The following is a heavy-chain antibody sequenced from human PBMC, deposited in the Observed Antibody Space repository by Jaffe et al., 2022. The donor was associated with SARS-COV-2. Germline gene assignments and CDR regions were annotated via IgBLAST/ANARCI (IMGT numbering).Heavy chain of an antibody. D-gene: IGHD5-18*01. CDR1: GFTFSSYG. V-gene: IGHV3-30*18. CDR2: ISYDGSNK. J-gene: IGHJ6*02. Sequence: QVQLVESGGGVVQPGRSLRLSCAASGFTFSSYGMHWVRQAPGKGLEWVAVISYDGSNKYYADSVKGRFTISRDNSKNTLYLQMNSLRAEDTAVYYCAKDRREYSYGGYYYYGMDVWGQGTTVTVSS. CDR3: AKDRREYSYGGYYYYGMDV.